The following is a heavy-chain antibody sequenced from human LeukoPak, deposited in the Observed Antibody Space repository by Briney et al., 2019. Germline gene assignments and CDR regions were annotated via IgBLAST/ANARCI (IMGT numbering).Heavy chain of an antibody. CDR2: ISYDGSNK. Sequence: GGSLRLSCAASGFTFSSYAMHWVRQAPGKGLEWVAVISYDGSNKYYADSVKGRFTISRDNSKNTLYLQMNSLRAEDTAVYYFARAPRGVTAVDICGQGTMLTVSS. CDR3: ARAPRGVTAVDI. V-gene: IGHV3-30-3*01. J-gene: IGHJ3*02. CDR1: GFTFSSYA.